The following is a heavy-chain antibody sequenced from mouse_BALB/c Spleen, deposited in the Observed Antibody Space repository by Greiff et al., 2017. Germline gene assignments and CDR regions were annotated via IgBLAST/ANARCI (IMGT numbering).Heavy chain of an antibody. Sequence: EVQLQQSGAELVKPGASVKLSCTASGFNIKDTYMHWVKQRPEQGLEWIGRIDPANGNTKYDPKFQGKATITADTSSNTAYLQLSSLTSEDTAVYYCARYPIYYGNAWFAYWGQGTLVTVSA. CDR1: GFNIKDTY. V-gene: IGHV14-3*02. J-gene: IGHJ3*01. D-gene: IGHD2-1*01. CDR2: IDPANGNT. CDR3: ARYPIYYGNAWFAY.